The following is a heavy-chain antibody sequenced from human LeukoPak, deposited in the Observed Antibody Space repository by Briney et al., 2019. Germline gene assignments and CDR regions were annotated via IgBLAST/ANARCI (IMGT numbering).Heavy chain of an antibody. J-gene: IGHJ3*01. CDR3: TRFDTVGYYYGFDL. CDR2: IYYRGTT. D-gene: IGHD3-22*01. CDR1: GGSISSYY. V-gene: IGHV4-59*01. Sequence: SETLSLTCSVSGGSISSYYWSWIRQPPGKGLECIGHIYYRGTTNYNPSLKSRATISLDTSNSQFSLKLSSVTAADTAVYYCTRFDTVGYYYGFDLWGQGTMVTVSS.